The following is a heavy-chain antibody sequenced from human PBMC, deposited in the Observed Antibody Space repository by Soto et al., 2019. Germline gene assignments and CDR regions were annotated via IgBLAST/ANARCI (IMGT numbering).Heavy chain of an antibody. CDR2: IYYSGST. D-gene: IGHD3-3*01. Sequence: SETLSLTCTVSGGSISSYYWSWIRQPPGKGLEWIGYIYYSGSTNYNPSLKSRVTISVDTSKNQFSLKLSSVTAADTAVYYCARSSGVRTYDYWGQGTLVTVSS. J-gene: IGHJ4*02. CDR3: ARSSGVRTYDY. CDR1: GGSISSYY. V-gene: IGHV4-59*08.